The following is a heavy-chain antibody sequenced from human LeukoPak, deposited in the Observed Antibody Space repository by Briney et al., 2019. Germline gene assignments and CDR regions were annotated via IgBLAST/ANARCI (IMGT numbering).Heavy chain of an antibody. D-gene: IGHD3-22*01. CDR2: ISGSGGST. J-gene: IGHJ3*02. CDR1: GFTFSSYA. V-gene: IGHV3-23*01. CDR3: AKDRPYYDSSGYSPLCDAFDI. Sequence: PGGSLRLSCAASGFTFSSYAMSWVRQAPGKGLEWVSAISGSGGSTYYADSVKGRFTISRDNSKNTLYPQMNSLRAEDTAVYYCAKDRPYYDSSGYSPLCDAFDIWGQGTMVTVSS.